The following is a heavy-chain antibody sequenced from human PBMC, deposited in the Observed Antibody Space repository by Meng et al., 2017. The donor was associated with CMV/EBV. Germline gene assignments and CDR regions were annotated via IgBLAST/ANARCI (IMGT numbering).Heavy chain of an antibody. V-gene: IGHV4-34*01. CDR1: GGSFSGYY. D-gene: IGHD3-22*01. J-gene: IGHJ6*02. Sequence: SETLSLTCAVSGGSFSGYYWSWIRQPPGKGLEWIGEINHSGSTNYNPSLKSRVTISVDTSKNQFSLKLSSVTAADTAVYYCARGGGSTDYYRSNYYYYGMDVWGQGTTVTVSS. CDR2: INHSGST. CDR3: ARGGGSTDYYRSNYYYYGMDV.